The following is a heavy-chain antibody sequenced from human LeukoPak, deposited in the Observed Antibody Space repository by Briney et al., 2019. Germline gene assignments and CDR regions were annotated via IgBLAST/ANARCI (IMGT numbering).Heavy chain of an antibody. CDR1: GFTFSSYA. J-gene: IGHJ4*02. CDR2: ISGSGGST. D-gene: IGHD6-13*01. CDR3: AKGRSSSWYLRYFDY. V-gene: IGHV3-23*01. Sequence: GGSLRLSCAASGFTFSSYAMSWVRQAPGKGLEWVSAISGSGGSTYYADSVKGRFTISRDNSKNTLYLQMNSLRAEDTAVYYCAKGRSSSWYLRYFDYWGQGTLVTVSS.